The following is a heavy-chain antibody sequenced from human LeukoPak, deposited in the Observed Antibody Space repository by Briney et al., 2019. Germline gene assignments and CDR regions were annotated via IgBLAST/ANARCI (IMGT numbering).Heavy chain of an antibody. V-gene: IGHV1-2*02. CDR3: ARSTTPNDNEYFEH. D-gene: IGHD2/OR15-2a*01. J-gene: IGHJ1*01. CDR1: GYTFTSYG. CDR2: INPNSGGT. Sequence: GASVKVSCKASGYTFTSYGISWMRQAPGQGLEWMGWINPNSGGTNYIQKFQGRVTMTRDTSISTAYMELRRLRSDDTAVYYCARSTTPNDNEYFEHWGQGTLVTVSS.